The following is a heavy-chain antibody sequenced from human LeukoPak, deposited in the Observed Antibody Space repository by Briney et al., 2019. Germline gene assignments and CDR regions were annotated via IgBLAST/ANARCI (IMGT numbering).Heavy chain of an antibody. Sequence: ASVKVSCKVSGYTLTELSMHWVRQAPGKGLEWMGGFDPEDGETIYAQKFQGRVTMTEDTSTDTAYMELSSLRSEDTAVYYCATLSPGPDAFDIWGQGTMVTVSS. CDR1: GYTLTELS. CDR2: FDPEDGET. J-gene: IGHJ3*02. CDR3: ATLSPGPDAFDI. V-gene: IGHV1-24*01.